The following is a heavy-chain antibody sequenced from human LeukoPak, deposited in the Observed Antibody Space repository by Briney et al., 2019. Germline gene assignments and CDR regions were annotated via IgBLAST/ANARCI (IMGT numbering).Heavy chain of an antibody. CDR3: ARQSSANHADAFDI. CDR1: GFTYSSYA. J-gene: IGHJ3*02. Sequence: GGSLRLSCAASGFTYSSYAMDWVRQDPGKGLEWVAVISYDGSNKYFADSEKGRFTISRDNSKNTLYLQMNNLRAEDTAVYYCARQSSANHADAFDIWGQGTMVTFSS. D-gene: IGHD1-14*01. V-gene: IGHV3-30-3*01. CDR2: ISYDGSNK.